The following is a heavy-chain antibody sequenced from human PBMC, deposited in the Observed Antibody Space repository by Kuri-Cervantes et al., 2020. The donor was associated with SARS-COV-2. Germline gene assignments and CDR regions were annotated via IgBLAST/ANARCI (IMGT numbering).Heavy chain of an antibody. D-gene: IGHD1-26*01. Sequence: GGSLRLSCAASGFTFSSYDMHWVRQATGKGLEWVSAIGTAGDTYYPGSVKGRFTISRENAKNSLYLQMNSLRAGDTAVYYCARGLKQWELRGAFDYWGQGTLVTVSS. CDR1: GFTFSSYD. CDR2: IGTAGDT. V-gene: IGHV3-13*04. CDR3: ARGLKQWELRGAFDY. J-gene: IGHJ4*02.